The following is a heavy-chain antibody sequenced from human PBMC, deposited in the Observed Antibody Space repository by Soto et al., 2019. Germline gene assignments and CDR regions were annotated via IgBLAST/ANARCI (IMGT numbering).Heavy chain of an antibody. D-gene: IGHD6-6*01. CDR1: GFTFTRYS. CDR2: ISKTTNYI. Sequence: EVQLVESGGGLVKPGGSLGLSCPASGFTFTRYSMNWVRQAPGKGFEWVLSISKTTNYIYYENSMKGRFTISRDNAKNSLYLEMNSLRAEDTAVYYCARASEDLTSNFDYWGQGTLVTVSS. J-gene: IGHJ4*02. V-gene: IGHV3-21*06. CDR3: ARASEDLTSNFDY.